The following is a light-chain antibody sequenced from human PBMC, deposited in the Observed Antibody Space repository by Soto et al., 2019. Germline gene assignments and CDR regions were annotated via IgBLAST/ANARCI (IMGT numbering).Light chain of an antibody. CDR1: QSISNW. V-gene: IGKV1-5*01. J-gene: IGKJ1*01. CDR2: DAS. CDR3: QQYSSRST. Sequence: DIHMTQSPSTLPASFGDRVTITCRASQSISNWLAWYQQKPGKAPNLLIYDASSLQSGVPSRFSGSGFGTEFTLTISSLQPGDFATYYCQQYSSRSTFGQGTKVDI.